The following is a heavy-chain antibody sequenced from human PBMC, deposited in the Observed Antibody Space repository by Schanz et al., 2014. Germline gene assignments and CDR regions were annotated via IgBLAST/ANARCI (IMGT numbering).Heavy chain of an antibody. CDR1: GYTFRSYG. D-gene: IGHD6-19*01. CDR3: ARNTHSTGWYFDN. Sequence: QVHLVQSGAEVKKPGASVKVSCRASGYTFRSYGINWVRQAPGQGLEWMGWISGYDANTNYAQKFQDRVTVTTDTSTSTAYMELGSLRSDDTAVYYCARNTHSTGWYFDNWGQGTLVTVSS. CDR2: ISGYDANT. V-gene: IGHV1-18*01. J-gene: IGHJ4*02.